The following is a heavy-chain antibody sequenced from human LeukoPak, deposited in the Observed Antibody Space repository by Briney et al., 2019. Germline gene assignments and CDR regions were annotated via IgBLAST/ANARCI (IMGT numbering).Heavy chain of an antibody. CDR2: ISAYNGNT. CDR1: GYTFSNYG. D-gene: IGHD2-2*01. J-gene: IGHJ5*02. CDR3: ARVVVPAAIYWFDP. V-gene: IGHV1-18*01. Sequence: ASVNVSCKASGYTFSNYGLSWVRQAPGQGLEWMGRISAYNGNTNYVQKFQGRVTMTTDTSTNTAYMELSSLRSDDTAVYYCARVVVPAAIYWFDPWGQGTLVTVSS.